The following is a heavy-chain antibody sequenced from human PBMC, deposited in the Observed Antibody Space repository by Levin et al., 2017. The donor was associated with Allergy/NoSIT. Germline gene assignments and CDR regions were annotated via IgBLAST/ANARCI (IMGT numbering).Heavy chain of an antibody. J-gene: IGHJ4*02. CDR1: GGSISSGGYY. D-gene: IGHD5-24*01. V-gene: IGHV4-31*03. CDR3: ASAHNGYKYGY. Sequence: SQTLSLTCTVSGGSISSGGYYWSWIRQHPGKGLEWNGYIHYSGSTYNNPSRKSRVTISVDTSKNQFSLKLSSVTAADTAVYYCASAHNGYKYGYWGQGTLVTVSS. CDR2: IHYSGST.